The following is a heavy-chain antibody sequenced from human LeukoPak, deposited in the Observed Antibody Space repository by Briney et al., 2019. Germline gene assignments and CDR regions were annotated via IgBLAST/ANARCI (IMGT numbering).Heavy chain of an antibody. CDR2: ISAYNGNT. V-gene: IGHV1-18*01. D-gene: IGHD2-2*02. CDR3: ARVYPDAFDI. Sequence: ASVNVSCTASGYTFTSYGISWVRQAPGQGLEWMGWISAYNGNTNYVQKLQGRVTMTTDTSTSTAYMELRSLRSDDTAVYYCARVYPDAFDIWGQGTMVTVSS. J-gene: IGHJ3*02. CDR1: GYTFTSYG.